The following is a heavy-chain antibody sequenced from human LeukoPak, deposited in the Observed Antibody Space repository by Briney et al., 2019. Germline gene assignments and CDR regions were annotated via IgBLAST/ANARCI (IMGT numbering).Heavy chain of an antibody. Sequence: GSLRLSCAASGFTFSSYAMSWVRQAPGKGLEWVSAISGNGGSTYYADSVKGRFTISRDNSKNTLYLQMNSLRAEDTAVYYCAKVGSSWTGYYYGMDVWGQGTTVPVSS. D-gene: IGHD6-13*01. CDR2: ISGNGGST. CDR3: AKVGSSWTGYYYGMDV. V-gene: IGHV3-23*01. CDR1: GFTFSSYA. J-gene: IGHJ6*02.